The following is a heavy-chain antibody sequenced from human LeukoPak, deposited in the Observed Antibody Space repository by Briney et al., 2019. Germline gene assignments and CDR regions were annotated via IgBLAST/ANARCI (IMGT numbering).Heavy chain of an antibody. Sequence: ASVKVSCKASGYTFTGYYMHWVRQAPGQGLEWMGRINPNSGGTNYAQKFQGRVTMTRDTSISTAYMELSRLRSDDTAVYYCAGEDGYYTNGVCYNWGQGTLVTVSS. CDR1: GYTFTGYY. D-gene: IGHD2-8*01. CDR3: AGEDGYYTNGVCYN. CDR2: INPNSGGT. J-gene: IGHJ4*02. V-gene: IGHV1-2*06.